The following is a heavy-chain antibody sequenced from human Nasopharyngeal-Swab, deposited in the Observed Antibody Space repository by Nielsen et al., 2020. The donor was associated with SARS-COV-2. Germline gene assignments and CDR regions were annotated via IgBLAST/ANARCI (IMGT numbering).Heavy chain of an antibody. J-gene: IGHJ4*02. CDR2: ISWNSGSI. CDR3: ARGGGSYLHFDY. CDR1: GFTFDDYA. Sequence: GGSLRLSCAASGFTFDDYAMHWVRHAPGKGLEWVSGISWNSGSIGYADSVKGRFTISRDNAKNSLYLQMNSLRAEDTALYYCARGGGSYLHFDYWGQGTLVTVSS. D-gene: IGHD1-26*01. V-gene: IGHV3-9*01.